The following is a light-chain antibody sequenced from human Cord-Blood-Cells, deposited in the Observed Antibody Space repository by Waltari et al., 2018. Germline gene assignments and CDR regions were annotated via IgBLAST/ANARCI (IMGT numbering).Light chain of an antibody. CDR1: SSDGGGYNY. CDR2: EVS. J-gene: IGLJ2*01. CDR3: SSYTSSSTVV. V-gene: IGLV2-14*01. Sequence: QSALTQPASVSGSPGQSITISCTGTSSDGGGYNYASWYQQHPGKAPKLMIYEVSNRPSGVSSRFSGSKSGNTASLTISGLQAEDEADYYCSSYTSSSTVVFGGGTKLTVL.